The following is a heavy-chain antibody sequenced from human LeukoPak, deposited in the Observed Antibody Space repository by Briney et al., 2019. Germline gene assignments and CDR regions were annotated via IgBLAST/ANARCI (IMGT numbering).Heavy chain of an antibody. D-gene: IGHD3-22*01. CDR3: ARDRDSSVGGTFDV. CDR2: IIPMYGTT. V-gene: IGHV1-69*05. J-gene: IGHJ3*01. Sequence: SVKVSCKXSGYPFSAYYIHWVRQAPGQGLAWMGGIIPMYGTTHYAQKFQGRVTITTDESTNTAYMELSSLRYEDTAVHYCARDRDSSVGGTFDVWGQGTLVTVSS. CDR1: GYPFSAYY.